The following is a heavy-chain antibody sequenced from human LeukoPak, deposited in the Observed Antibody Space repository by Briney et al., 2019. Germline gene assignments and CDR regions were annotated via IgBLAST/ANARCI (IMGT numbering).Heavy chain of an antibody. J-gene: IGHJ4*02. CDR3: AKDETMVRGDSRPY. CDR1: GFTFSSYA. Sequence: PGGSLRLSCAASGFTFSSYAMSWVRQAPGKGLEWVSGISGSGGSTYYADSVKGRFTISRDNSKNTLYLQMNSLRVEDTAVYYCAKDETMVRGDSRPYWGQGTLVTVSS. CDR2: ISGSGGST. D-gene: IGHD3-10*01. V-gene: IGHV3-23*01.